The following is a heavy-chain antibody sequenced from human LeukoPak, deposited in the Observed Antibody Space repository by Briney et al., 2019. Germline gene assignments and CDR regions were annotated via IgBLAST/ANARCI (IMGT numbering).Heavy chain of an antibody. CDR3: ARAEYDPCFDY. Sequence: PSQTLSLTCTVSGGSISSAGYYWSWIRQHPGKGLEWIGEINHSGSTNYNPSLKSRVTISVDTSKNQFSLKLSSVTAADTAVYYCARAEYDPCFDYWGQGTLVTVSS. CDR2: INHSGST. D-gene: IGHD2/OR15-2a*01. CDR1: GGSISSAGYY. J-gene: IGHJ4*02. V-gene: IGHV4-31*03.